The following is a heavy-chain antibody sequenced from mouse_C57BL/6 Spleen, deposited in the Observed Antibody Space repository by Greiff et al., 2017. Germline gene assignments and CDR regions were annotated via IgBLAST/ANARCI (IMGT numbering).Heavy chain of an antibody. CDR3: ARYGSSDSFDY. CDR1: GYTFTSYW. CDR2: IDPSDSYT. Sequence: QVQLQQPGAELVKPGASVKLSCKASGYTFTSYWMQWVKQRPGQGLEWIGEIDPSDSYTNYNQKFKGKATLTVDTSSSTAYMQLSSLTSEDSAVYYCARYGSSDSFDYWGQGTTLTVSS. D-gene: IGHD1-1*01. J-gene: IGHJ2*01. V-gene: IGHV1-50*01.